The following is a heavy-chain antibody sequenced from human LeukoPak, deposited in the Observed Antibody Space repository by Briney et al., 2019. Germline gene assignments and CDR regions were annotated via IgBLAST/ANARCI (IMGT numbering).Heavy chain of an antibody. CDR3: ARDSRYCRSSDSRGDAFDI. V-gene: IGHV3-7*01. J-gene: IGHJ3*02. Sequence: HPGGSLRLSCGASGFTFSGYWMSWVRQAPGKGLEWVANIKEDGSEKYYVDSVKGRFTISRDNAKNSLSLQMNSLRAEDTAVYYCARDSRYCRSSDSRGDAFDIWGQGTMVTVSS. CDR2: IKEDGSEK. D-gene: IGHD1-26*01. CDR1: GFTFSGYW.